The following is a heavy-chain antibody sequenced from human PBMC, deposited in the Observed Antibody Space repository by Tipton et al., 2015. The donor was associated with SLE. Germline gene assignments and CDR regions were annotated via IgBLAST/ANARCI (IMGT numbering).Heavy chain of an antibody. Sequence: QSGAEVKKPGSSVKVSCKASGGTFSNFAISWVRQAPGQGLEWMGEIIPIFGTPNSAQKFQGRVTITADEVTSTAYMERSSLRPEDAAVYYCARKRWLQLDWYFDLWGRGILVTVSS. V-gene: IGHV1-69*01. J-gene: IGHJ2*01. CDR1: GGTFSNFA. CDR3: ARKRWLQLDWYFDL. D-gene: IGHD5-24*01. CDR2: IIPIFGTP.